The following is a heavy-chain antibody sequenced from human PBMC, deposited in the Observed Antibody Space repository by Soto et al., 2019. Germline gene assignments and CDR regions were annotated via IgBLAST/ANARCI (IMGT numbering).Heavy chain of an antibody. V-gene: IGHV3-23*01. Sequence: HPGGSLRLSCSASGFTFSSYAMSWVRQAPGKGLEWVSAITGSGVSTYYADSVKGRFTISRDNSQNTLFLQMNSLRAEDTAIYYCAKDRIAVAGTAYGVDVWGQGTTVTVS. CDR3: AKDRIAVAGTAYGVDV. CDR1: GFTFSSYA. D-gene: IGHD6-19*01. CDR2: ITGSGVST. J-gene: IGHJ6*02.